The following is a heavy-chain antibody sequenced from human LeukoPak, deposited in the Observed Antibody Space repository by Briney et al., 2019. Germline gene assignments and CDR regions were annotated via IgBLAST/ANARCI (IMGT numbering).Heavy chain of an antibody. D-gene: IGHD3-9*01. Sequence: ASVKVSCKASGYTFTSYYMHWVRQAPGQGLECMGIINPSGGSTSYAQKFQGRVTMTRDTSTSTVYMELSSLRSEDTAVYYCARGRVYDILTGYGWFDPWGQGTLVTVSS. V-gene: IGHV1-46*01. CDR1: GYTFTSYY. CDR2: INPSGGST. CDR3: ARGRVYDILTGYGWFDP. J-gene: IGHJ5*02.